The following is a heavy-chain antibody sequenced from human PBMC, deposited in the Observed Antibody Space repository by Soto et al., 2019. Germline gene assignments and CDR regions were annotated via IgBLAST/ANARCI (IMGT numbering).Heavy chain of an antibody. CDR1: GYSFTNYW. Sequence: GESLKISCQGSGYSFTNYWVGWVRQIPGRGLEWMGIIHPGDSDTRYSPFFQGQVTISADKSISTAYLQWSSLKASDTAMYYCASQTGTTFTAFDIWGHGTMVTVSS. J-gene: IGHJ3*02. CDR3: ASQTGTTFTAFDI. D-gene: IGHD1-7*01. V-gene: IGHV5-51*01. CDR2: IHPGDSDT.